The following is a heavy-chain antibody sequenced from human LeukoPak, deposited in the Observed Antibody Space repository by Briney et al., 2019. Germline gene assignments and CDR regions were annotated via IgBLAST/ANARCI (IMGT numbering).Heavy chain of an antibody. CDR2: ISGSGDST. CDR1: GFTFSDYA. CDR3: AKDRQIAAPNVRFDP. V-gene: IGHV3-23*01. Sequence: GGSLRLSCAASGFTFSDYAMSWVRQAPGKGLEWVSVISGSGDSTYYADSVKGRFSISRDNPKNTLYLQMNSLRAEDTAVYYCAKDRQIAAPNVRFDPWGQGTLVTVSS. J-gene: IGHJ5*02. D-gene: IGHD6-6*01.